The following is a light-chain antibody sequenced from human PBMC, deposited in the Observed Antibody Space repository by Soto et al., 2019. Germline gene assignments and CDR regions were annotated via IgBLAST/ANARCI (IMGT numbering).Light chain of an antibody. CDR3: HQRQSWPRT. J-gene: IGKJ1*01. Sequence: VMTQSPATLSVSPGERATLSCRASQNLRSSLAWYQQKPGQAPRLLIYGASTRATGIPARFSASGSGTDFTLTISDVQPEDFALYYCHQRQSWPRTFGQGTKVDIK. CDR1: QNLRSS. CDR2: GAS. V-gene: IGKV3-15*01.